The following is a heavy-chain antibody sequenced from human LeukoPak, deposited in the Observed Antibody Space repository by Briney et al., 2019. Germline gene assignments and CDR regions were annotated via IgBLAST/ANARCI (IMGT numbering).Heavy chain of an antibody. CDR1: GFTFSSYV. V-gene: IGHV3-23*01. CDR3: ARDGTTVADY. J-gene: IGHJ4*02. CDR2: ITTSGDAT. D-gene: IGHD4-23*01. Sequence: GGSLRLSCKVSGFTFSSYVMTWVRQVPGKGLEWVSSITTSGDATYYADSVKGRFTMSRDNAKNSLYLQMNSLRAEDTAMYYCARDGTTVADYWGQGTLVTVSS.